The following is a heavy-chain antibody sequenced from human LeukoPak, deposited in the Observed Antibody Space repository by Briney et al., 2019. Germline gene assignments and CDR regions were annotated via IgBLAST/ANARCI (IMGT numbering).Heavy chain of an antibody. CDR3: ARSPGGIAARGNWFDP. CDR1: GGTFSSYA. J-gene: IGHJ5*02. CDR2: IIPIFDTA. D-gene: IGHD6-25*01. V-gene: IGHV1-69*06. Sequence: SVKVSCKASGGTFSSYAISWVRQAPGQGLEWMGGIIPIFDTADYAQKFQGRVTITADKSTSTAYMELSSLRSEDTAVYYCARSPGGIAARGNWFDPWGQGTLVTVSS.